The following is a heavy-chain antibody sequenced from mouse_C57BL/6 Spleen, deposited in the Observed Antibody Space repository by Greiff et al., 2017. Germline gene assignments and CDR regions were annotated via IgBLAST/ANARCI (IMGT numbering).Heavy chain of an antibody. CDR1: GFTFTDYY. CDR3: ASPDYYGSSDYAMDY. J-gene: IGHJ4*01. CDR2: IRNKANGYTT. Sequence: EVMLVESGGGLVQPGGSLSLSCAASGFTFTDYYMSWVRQPPGKALEWLGFIRNKANGYTTEYSASVKGRFIISRDNSQSILYLQMNALRAEDSATYYCASPDYYGSSDYAMDYWGQGTSVTVSS. D-gene: IGHD1-1*01. V-gene: IGHV7-3*01.